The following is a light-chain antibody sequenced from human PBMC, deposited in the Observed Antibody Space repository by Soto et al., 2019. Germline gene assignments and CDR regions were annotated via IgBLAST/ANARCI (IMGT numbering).Light chain of an antibody. V-gene: IGKV3-15*01. CDR1: QSVSSN. CDR3: QQYNNSPPYT. CDR2: GAS. J-gene: IGKJ2*01. Sequence: EIVMTQSPATLSVSPGERATLSCRASQSVSSNLAWYQQKPGQAPRLLIYGASTRATGIPARFSGSGSGTEFTLTISSLHSEDFAVYSCQQYNNSPPYTFGQGTKLQIK.